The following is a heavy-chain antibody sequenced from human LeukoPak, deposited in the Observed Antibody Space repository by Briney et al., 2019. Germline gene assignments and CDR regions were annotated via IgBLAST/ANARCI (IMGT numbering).Heavy chain of an antibody. V-gene: IGHV4-4*02. CDR1: GGSISSSNW. D-gene: IGHD3-10*01. CDR3: ARGRPNYYGSGSYYKSGTSNFDY. J-gene: IGHJ4*02. CDR2: IYHSGST. Sequence: SGTLSLTCAVSGGSISSSNWWSWVRQPPGKGLEWIGEIYHSGSTNYNPSLKSRVTISVDKSKNQFSLKLSSVTAADTAVYYCARGRPNYYGSGSYYKSGTSNFDYWGQGTLVTVSS.